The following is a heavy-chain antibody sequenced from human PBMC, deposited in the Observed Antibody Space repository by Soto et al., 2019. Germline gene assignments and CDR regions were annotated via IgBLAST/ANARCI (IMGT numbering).Heavy chain of an antibody. V-gene: IGHV3-7*01. CDR3: ASGSCGSIGCYGRWFDP. CDR1: GFTFSTYW. J-gene: IGHJ5*02. CDR2: IKQDGSEK. Sequence: EVQLVESGGGLVQPGGSLRLSCAASGFTFSTYWMSWVRQAPGTGLEWVANIKQDGSEKYYGDSVKGRFTISRDNAKNSLYLQMSSLRAEDTAVYYCASGSCGSIGCYGRWFDPWGQGTLVTVSS. D-gene: IGHD2-2*03.